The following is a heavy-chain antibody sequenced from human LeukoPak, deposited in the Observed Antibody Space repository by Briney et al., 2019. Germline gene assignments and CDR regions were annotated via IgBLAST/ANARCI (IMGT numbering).Heavy chain of an antibody. Sequence: GGSLRLSCASSGFTFSTFDMNWVRQAPGKGLEWVSFISSGGATTSYADSVKGRFTVSRDSAKNSLYLQMNSLRTEDTALYYCARARGYSYGILDQWGQGTLVTVSS. CDR2: ISSGGATT. CDR1: GFTFSTFD. V-gene: IGHV3-48*03. J-gene: IGHJ4*02. D-gene: IGHD5-18*01. CDR3: ARARGYSYGILDQ.